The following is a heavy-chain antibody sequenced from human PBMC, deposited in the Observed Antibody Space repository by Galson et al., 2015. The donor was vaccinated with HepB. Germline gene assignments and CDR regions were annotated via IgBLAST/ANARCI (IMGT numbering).Heavy chain of an antibody. J-gene: IGHJ4*02. D-gene: IGHD1-26*01. CDR2: ITGGGDT. CDR3: AKALVGANFFDY. V-gene: IGHV3-23*01. CDR1: GFTFSNYG. Sequence: SLRLSCAASGFTFSNYGMSWVRQAPGKGLEWVSTITGGGDTYYADSVEGRFTVSRDNSKNTLYLQMNSLTVEDTAKYYCAKALVGANFFDYWGQGTLVTVPP.